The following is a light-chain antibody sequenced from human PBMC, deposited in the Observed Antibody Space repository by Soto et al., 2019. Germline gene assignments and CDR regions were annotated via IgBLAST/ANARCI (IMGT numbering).Light chain of an antibody. V-gene: IGKV3-11*01. CDR1: QSVSSY. CDR3: QQRSNWPT. J-gene: IGKJ4*01. CDR2: DAS. Sequence: EIVLTHSPATLSLSPGERATLSCRASQSVSSYLAWYQHKPGQAPRLLLYDASNRATGIPARFSGSGSATDFTLTISSLELEDFAVYYCQQRSNWPTFGGGTKVEIK.